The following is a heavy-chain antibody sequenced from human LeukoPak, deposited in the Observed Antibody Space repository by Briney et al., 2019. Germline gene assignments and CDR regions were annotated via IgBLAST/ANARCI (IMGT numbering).Heavy chain of an antibody. Sequence: GASVKVSCKASGYTFTGYYMHWVRQAPGQGLEWMGWINPNSGGTNYAQKFQGRVTMTRDTSISTAYMELSRLRSDDTAVYYCARGLFERYGDYVLFWFDPWGQGTLVTVSS. V-gene: IGHV1-2*02. J-gene: IGHJ5*02. CDR3: ARGLFERYGDYVLFWFDP. D-gene: IGHD4-17*01. CDR1: GYTFTGYY. CDR2: INPNSGGT.